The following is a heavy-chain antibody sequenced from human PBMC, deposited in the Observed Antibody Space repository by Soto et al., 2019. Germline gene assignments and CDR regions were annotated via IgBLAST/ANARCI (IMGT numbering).Heavy chain of an antibody. CDR2: ISAYNGNT. D-gene: IGHD1-26*01. J-gene: IGHJ6*02. CDR3: ARARGSYYFYSSNSYYGRDV. CDR1: GYTFTSYG. V-gene: IGHV1-18*01. Sequence: GASVKVSCKASGYTFTSYGISWVRQAPGQGLEWMGWISAYNGNTNYAQKLQGRVTMTTDTSTSTAYMELRSLRSDDTAVYYCARARGSYYFYSSNSYYGRDVWGQGTRVTVSS.